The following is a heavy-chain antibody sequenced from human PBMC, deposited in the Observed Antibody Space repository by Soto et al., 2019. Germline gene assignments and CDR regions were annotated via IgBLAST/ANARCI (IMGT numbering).Heavy chain of an antibody. CDR2: VSGNNGAS. Sequence: ASVKVSFTASCYTSAYVGLSWVRQAPGQGLEWMGWVSGNNGASNPAPKVQGRITMTLDTSTGVSYMALRSLRSDDTAIYYCVRDQKYFRVNGNWFDSWGQGTLVTVSS. J-gene: IGHJ5*01. V-gene: IGHV1-18*04. CDR3: VRDQKYFRVNGNWFDS. D-gene: IGHD2-2*01. CDR1: CYTSAYVG.